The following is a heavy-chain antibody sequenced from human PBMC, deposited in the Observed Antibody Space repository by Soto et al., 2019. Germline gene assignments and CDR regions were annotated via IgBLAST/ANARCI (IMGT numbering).Heavy chain of an antibody. V-gene: IGHV6-1*01. CDR2: TYYRSKWYN. CDR3: ARDGSGFHWYFDL. D-gene: IGHD6-19*01. CDR1: GDSVSSKTAT. J-gene: IGHJ2*01. Sequence: QVQLQQSGPGLVKPSQTLSLICAISGDSVSSKTATWNWIRQSPSRGLEWLGRTYYRSKWYNDYAVSVKSRVVITPDTSKTQLSLQLNSVTPDDAAVYFCARDGSGFHWYFDLWGRGTLVTVSS.